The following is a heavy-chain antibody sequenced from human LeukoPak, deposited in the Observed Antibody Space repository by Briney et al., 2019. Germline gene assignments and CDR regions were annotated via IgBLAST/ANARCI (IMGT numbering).Heavy chain of an antibody. CDR3: TTAQLRYFDWLIDLEHYYFDY. D-gene: IGHD3-9*01. Sequence: PSETLSLTCTVSGGSISSSSYYWGWIRQPPGKGLEWIGSIYYSGSTYYNPSLKSRVTISVDTSKNQFSLKLSSVTAADPAVYYCTTAQLRYFDWLIDLEHYYFDYWGQGTLVTVSS. CDR1: GGSISSSSYY. V-gene: IGHV4-39*07. J-gene: IGHJ4*02. CDR2: IYYSGST.